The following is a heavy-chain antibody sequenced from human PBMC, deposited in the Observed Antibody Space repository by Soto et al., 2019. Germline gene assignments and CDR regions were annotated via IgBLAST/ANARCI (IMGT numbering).Heavy chain of an antibody. Sequence: GAWPPLVKPTNTPTLNRHLSGFSPTTKKNSFGWVPQPPGKALEWLARIDWDDDKFYNTSLKTRLTTSKDTSKNQVLLTMTDMDPVDTATYYCARMIFGRNVYYFDYWGRGTLVTVSS. V-gene: IGHV2-70*18. CDR2: IDWDDDK. J-gene: IGHJ4*02. CDR1: GFSPTTKKNS. CDR3: ARMIFGRNVYYFDY. D-gene: IGHD3-3*01.